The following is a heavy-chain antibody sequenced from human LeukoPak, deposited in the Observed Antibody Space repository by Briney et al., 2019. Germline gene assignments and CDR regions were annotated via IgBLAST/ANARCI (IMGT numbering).Heavy chain of an antibody. V-gene: IGHV4-30-2*01. CDR1: GGSISSGGYS. J-gene: IGHJ5*02. CDR2: IYHSGST. Sequence: SQTLSLTCAVSGGSISSGGYSWSWIRQPPGKGLEWIGYIYHSGSTYYNPSLKSRVTISVDRSKNQFSLKLSSVTAADTAVYYCATGRREGYPFAHTSTGCFDPWGQGTLVTVSP. D-gene: IGHD1-1*01. CDR3: ATGRREGYPFAHTSTGCFDP.